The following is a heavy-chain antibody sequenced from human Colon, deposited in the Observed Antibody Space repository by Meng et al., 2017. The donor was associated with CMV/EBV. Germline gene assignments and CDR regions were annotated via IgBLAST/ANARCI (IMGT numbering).Heavy chain of an antibody. V-gene: IGHV3-30*02. CDR3: AKQIVGEEGYFDY. CDR2: IRYDGTNK. D-gene: IGHD1-26*01. Sequence: GESLKISCVASGFTFSTYGMHWVRQAPGKGLEWVAFIRYDGTNKYYVDSVKGRFTISRDNSKSTLFLQMNSLGADDTAVYYCAKQIVGEEGYFDYWGQGTLVTVSS. J-gene: IGHJ4*02. CDR1: GFTFSTYG.